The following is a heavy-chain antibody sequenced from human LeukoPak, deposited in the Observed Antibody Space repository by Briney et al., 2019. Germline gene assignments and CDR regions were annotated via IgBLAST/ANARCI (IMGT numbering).Heavy chain of an antibody. CDR2: IYYSGST. CDR1: GASISGSRYY. CDR3: ARTRYYYNSRSYGAPYYFDY. D-gene: IGHD3-10*01. V-gene: IGHV4-39*07. J-gene: IGHJ4*02. Sequence: SETLSLTCTVSGASISGSRYYWGWIRQPPGKGLEWIGSIYYSGSTNYNPSLKSRVTISVDTSKNQFSLKLSSVTAADTAVYYCARTRYYYNSRSYGAPYYFDYWGQGTLVTVSS.